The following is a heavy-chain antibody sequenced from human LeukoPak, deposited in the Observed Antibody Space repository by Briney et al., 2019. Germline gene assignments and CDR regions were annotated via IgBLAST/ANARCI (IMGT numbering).Heavy chain of an antibody. CDR3: ARGPYSYDSSGAFDI. J-gene: IGHJ6*04. D-gene: IGHD3-22*01. CDR2: IYYSGST. CDR1: GGSISSYY. Sequence: SETLSLTCTVSGGSISSYYWSWIRQPPGKGLEWIGYIYYSGSTNYNPSLKSRVTISVDTSKNQFSLKLSSVTAADTAVYFCARGPYSYDSSGAFDIWGKGTTVIISS. V-gene: IGHV4-59*08.